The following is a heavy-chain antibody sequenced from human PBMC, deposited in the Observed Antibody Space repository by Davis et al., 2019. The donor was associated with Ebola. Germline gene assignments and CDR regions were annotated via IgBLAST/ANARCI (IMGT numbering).Heavy chain of an antibody. D-gene: IGHD3-9*01. V-gene: IGHV1-69*06. CDR2: IIPIFGTA. CDR3: ARAPRRGRVLTGYYLDY. J-gene: IGHJ4*02. Sequence: SVKVSCKASGGTFSSYAISWVRQAPGQGLEWMGGIIPIFGTANYAQKFQGRVTITADKSTSTAYMELSSLRSEDTAVYYCARAPRRGRVLTGYYLDYWGQGTLVTVSS. CDR1: GGTFSSYA.